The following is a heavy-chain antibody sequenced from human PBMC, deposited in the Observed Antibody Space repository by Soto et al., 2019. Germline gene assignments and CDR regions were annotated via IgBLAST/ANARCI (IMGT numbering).Heavy chain of an antibody. J-gene: IGHJ4*02. CDR3: ARAKIVRGSSWYLADY. CDR2: IIPILGIA. D-gene: IGHD6-13*01. V-gene: IGHV1-69*02. Sequence: GASVKVSCKASGGTFSSYTISWLRQAPGQGLEWMGRIIPILGIANYAQKFQGRVTITADKSTSTAYMELSSLRSEDTAVYYCARAKIVRGSSWYLADYLGQGTLVTVSS. CDR1: GGTFSSYT.